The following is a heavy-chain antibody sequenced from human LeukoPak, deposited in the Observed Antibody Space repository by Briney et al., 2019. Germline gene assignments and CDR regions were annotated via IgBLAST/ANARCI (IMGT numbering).Heavy chain of an antibody. V-gene: IGHV4-4*01. D-gene: IGHD3-3*01. CDR3: AREGGFYRPVDS. CDR1: GGSVTSTNW. Sequence: SETLSLTCDVSGGSVTSTNWWTWVRQPPGKGLEWIGEVHLDGRTNYNPSLKSRLIMSVDLPENHFSLELSSVTAPDTAVYCCAREGGFYRPVDSSGEGTLVTVSS. J-gene: IGHJ4*02. CDR2: VHLDGRT.